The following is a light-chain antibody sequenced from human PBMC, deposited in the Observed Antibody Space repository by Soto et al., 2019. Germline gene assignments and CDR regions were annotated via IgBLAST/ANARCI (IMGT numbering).Light chain of an antibody. CDR3: HQRNK. CDR1: QGISSY. CDR2: AAS. V-gene: IGKV1-39*01. Sequence: DIQMTQSPSSLSASVGDRFTITCRASQGISSYLNWYQQRPGKAPILLIYAASNLQSGVPSRFSGSRPGTDFTLTISSLEPEDFAVYFCHQRNKFGQGTRLEIK. J-gene: IGKJ5*01.